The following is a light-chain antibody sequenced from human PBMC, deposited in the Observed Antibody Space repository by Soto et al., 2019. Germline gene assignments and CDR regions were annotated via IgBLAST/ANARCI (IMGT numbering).Light chain of an antibody. CDR3: QQYGSSPSIP. CDR2: GAS. V-gene: IGKV3-20*01. Sequence: EIVLTQSPGTLSLSPGERATLSCRASQSVSSSYLAWYQQKPGQAPRLLIYGASSRATGIPDRFSGSGSGTDFTLTISRLEPEDFVVYYCQQYGSSPSIPFGQGTRLEIK. CDR1: QSVSSSY. J-gene: IGKJ5*01.